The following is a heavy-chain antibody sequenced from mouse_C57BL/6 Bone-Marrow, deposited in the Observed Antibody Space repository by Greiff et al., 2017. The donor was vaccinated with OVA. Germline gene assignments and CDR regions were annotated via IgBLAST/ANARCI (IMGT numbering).Heavy chain of an antibody. Sequence: QVQLQQSGAELVRPGASVTLSCKASGYTFTDYEMHWVKQTPVHGLEWIGAIDPETGGTAYNQKFKGKAILTADNSSSTAYMELRSLTSEDAAVYYCTRFPSRPWYFDVWGTGTTVTVSA. CDR3: TRFPSRPWYFDV. CDR2: IDPETGGT. V-gene: IGHV1-15*01. CDR1: GYTFTDYE. J-gene: IGHJ1*03.